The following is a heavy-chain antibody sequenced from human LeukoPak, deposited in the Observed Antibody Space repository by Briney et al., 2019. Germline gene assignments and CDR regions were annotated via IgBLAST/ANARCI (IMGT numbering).Heavy chain of an antibody. CDR3: VRRVRYFGQNDY. V-gene: IGHV4-59*08. J-gene: IGHJ4*02. CDR1: GASMSDYY. Sequence: MASGTLSLTCTVSGASMSDYYWSWIRQPPGKGLEWIGYIYYTGSTNYNPSLKSRVTMSVDTSKNQISLKLSSVTAADSAVYYCVRRVRYFGQNDYWGQGTLVPVSS. CDR2: IYYTGST. D-gene: IGHD3-9*01.